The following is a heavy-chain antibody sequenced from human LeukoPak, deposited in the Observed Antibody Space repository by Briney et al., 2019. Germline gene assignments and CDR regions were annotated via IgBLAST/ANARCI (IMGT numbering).Heavy chain of an antibody. J-gene: IGHJ4*02. D-gene: IGHD6-19*01. V-gene: IGHV4-30-4*01. CDR2: IYYSGST. CDR3: ARSTFSISSGWYGHFDY. Sequence: SQTLSLTCTVSGGSISSGDYYWSWIRQPPGTGLEWIGYIYYSGSTYYNPSLKSRVTISVDTSKNQFSLKLSSVTAADTAVYYCARSTFSISSGWYGHFDYWGQGTLVTVSS. CDR1: GGSISSGDYY.